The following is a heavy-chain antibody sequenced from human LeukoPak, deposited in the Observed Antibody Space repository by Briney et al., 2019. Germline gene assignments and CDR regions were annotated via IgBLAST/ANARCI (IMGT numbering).Heavy chain of an antibody. D-gene: IGHD4-17*01. J-gene: IGHJ6*02. V-gene: IGHV1-2*02. CDR3: ARALTTVTTSYYYYYGMDV. CDR2: INPNSGGT. CDR1: GYTFTGYY. Sequence: ASVKVSCKASGYTFTGYYMHWVRRAPGQGLEWMGWINPNSGGTNYAQKFQGRVTMTRDTSISTAYMELSRLRSDDTAVYYCARALTTVTTSYYYYYGMDVWGQGTTVTVSS.